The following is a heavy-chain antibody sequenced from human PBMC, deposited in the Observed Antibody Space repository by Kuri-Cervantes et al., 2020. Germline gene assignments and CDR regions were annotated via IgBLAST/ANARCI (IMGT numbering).Heavy chain of an antibody. J-gene: IGHJ4*02. CDR3: AKDLAYSSNWSPFDY. CDR1: GYTLTELS. D-gene: IGHD6-13*01. V-gene: IGHV1-24*01. Sequence: ASVKVSCKVSGYTLTELSMHWVRQAPGKGLEWMGGFDPEDGETIYAQKFQGRVTMTEDTSTDTAYMELSSLRSDDTAVYYCAKDLAYSSNWSPFDYWGQGTLVTVSS. CDR2: FDPEDGET.